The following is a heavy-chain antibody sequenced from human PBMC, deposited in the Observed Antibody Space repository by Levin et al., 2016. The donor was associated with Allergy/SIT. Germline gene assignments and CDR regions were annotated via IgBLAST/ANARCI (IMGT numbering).Heavy chain of an antibody. CDR2: INPSGGST. Sequence: WVRQAPGQGLEWMGIINPSGGSTSYAQKFQGRVTMTRDTSTSTVYMELSSLRSEDTAVYYCARVAVAYYYDSSGYYGPWDDWFDPWGQGTLVTVSS. CDR3: ARVAVAYYYDSSGYYGPWDDWFDP. D-gene: IGHD3-22*01. V-gene: IGHV1-46*03. J-gene: IGHJ5*02.